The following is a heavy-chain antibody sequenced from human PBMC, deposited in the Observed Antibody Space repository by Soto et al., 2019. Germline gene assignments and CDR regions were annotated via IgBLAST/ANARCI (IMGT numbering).Heavy chain of an antibody. Sequence: SETLSLTCTVSGGSISSYYVSWIRQSAGKGLEWIGRIDTSGTTNYNPSLKSRVTMSVDTSKNQFSLKLSSVTAADTAVYYCARQRPTDGRWEFANYYGMDVWGQGTPVTVSS. CDR1: GGSISSYY. V-gene: IGHV4-4*07. D-gene: IGHD1-26*01. CDR3: ARQRPTDGRWEFANYYGMDV. J-gene: IGHJ6*02. CDR2: IDTSGTT.